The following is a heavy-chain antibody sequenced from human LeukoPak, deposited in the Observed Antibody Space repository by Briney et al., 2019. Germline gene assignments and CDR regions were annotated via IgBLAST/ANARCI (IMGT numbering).Heavy chain of an antibody. J-gene: IGHJ4*02. V-gene: IGHV3-66*02. CDR1: GFTVSSNY. CDR3: ASKGPQYISSWYYFDY. D-gene: IGHD6-13*01. Sequence: QPGGSLRLSCAASGFTVSSNYMSWVRQAPGKGLEWGSIIYSGGSTYYADSVKGRFTISRDNSKNTLYLQMNSLRAEDTAVYYCASKGPQYISSWYYFDYWGQGTLVTVSS. CDR2: IYSGGST.